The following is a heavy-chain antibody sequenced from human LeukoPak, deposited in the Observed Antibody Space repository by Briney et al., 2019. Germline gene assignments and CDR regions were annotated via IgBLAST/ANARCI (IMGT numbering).Heavy chain of an antibody. CDR1: GGSFSGYY. J-gene: IGHJ6*03. V-gene: IGHV4-34*01. CDR2: INHSGST. D-gene: IGHD2-2*02. Sequence: PSETLSLTCAVYGGSFSGYYWSWIRQPPGKGLEWIGEINHSGSTNYNPSLKSRVTISVDKSKNQFSLKLSSVTAADTAVYYCARDRREDIVVVPAAIVGGGYYYYMDVWGKGTTVTVSS. CDR3: ARDRREDIVVVPAAIVGGGYYYYMDV.